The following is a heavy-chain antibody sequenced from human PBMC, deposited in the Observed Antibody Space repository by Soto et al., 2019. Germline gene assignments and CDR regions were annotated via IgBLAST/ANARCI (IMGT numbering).Heavy chain of an antibody. J-gene: IGHJ4*02. V-gene: IGHV3-48*01. CDR3: VRDPEALDY. CDR1: GFTFSSYS. Sequence: EVQLVESGGGLVQPGGSLRLSCAASGFTFSSYSMNWFRQAPGKGLEWVSYIRRDSSTIYYADSVKGRFTISRDNAKNSLYLQMNSLRAEDTAVYYCVRDPEALDYWGQGALVTVSS. CDR2: IRRDSSTI.